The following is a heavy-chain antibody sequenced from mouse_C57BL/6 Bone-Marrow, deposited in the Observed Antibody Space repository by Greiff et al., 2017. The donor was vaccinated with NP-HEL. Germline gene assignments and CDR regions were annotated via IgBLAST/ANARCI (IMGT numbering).Heavy chain of an antibody. CDR3: ARRGAILSYGPWYFDV. CDR2: IHPRSGNT. D-gene: IGHD1-1*01. J-gene: IGHJ1*03. V-gene: IGHV1-81*01. Sequence: QVQLKESGAELARPGASVKLSCKASGYTFTSYGISWVKQRPGQGLEWIGEIHPRSGNTSYNEKFKGKATLTADKSSSTAYMELRSLTSEGSAVDFCARRGAILSYGPWYFDVGGTGTTVTVSS. CDR1: GYTFTSYG.